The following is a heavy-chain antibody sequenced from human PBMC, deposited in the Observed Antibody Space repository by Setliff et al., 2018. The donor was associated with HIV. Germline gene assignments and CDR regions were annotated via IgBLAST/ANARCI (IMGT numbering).Heavy chain of an antibody. CDR1: GGSISSYC. D-gene: IGHD3-9*01. V-gene: IGHV4-59*05. J-gene: IGHJ4*02. CDR3: AKTIGRYFDIFDN. CDR2: ISSSGNT. Sequence: SETLSLTCTVSGGSISSYCWSWIRQPAGKGLEWIGSISSSGNTYYNPSLKSRVTTSVDTPKNQFSLKLNSVTAADTAVYYCAKTIGRYFDIFDNWGQGTLVTVSS.